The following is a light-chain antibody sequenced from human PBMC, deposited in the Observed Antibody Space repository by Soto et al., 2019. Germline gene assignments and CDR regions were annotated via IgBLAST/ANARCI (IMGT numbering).Light chain of an antibody. CDR2: KAS. Sequence: DIKMTQSPSTLSASVGDRVTITCRASQSISSYLAWYQQKPGKAPKLLIYKASSLESGVPSRFSGSGSGTEFTLTINSLQPDDFATYYCQQYNSYSEAFGQGTMVDVK. CDR1: QSISSY. CDR3: QQYNSYSEA. J-gene: IGKJ1*01. V-gene: IGKV1-5*03.